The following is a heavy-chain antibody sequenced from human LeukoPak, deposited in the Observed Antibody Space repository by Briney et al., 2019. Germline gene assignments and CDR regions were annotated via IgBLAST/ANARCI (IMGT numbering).Heavy chain of an antibody. CDR3: ARHHRRLVPSDAFDI. J-gene: IGHJ3*02. CDR2: INHSGST. CDR1: GGSFSGYY. V-gene: IGHV4-34*01. Sequence: PSETLSLTCAVYGGSFSGYYWSWIRQPPGKGLEWIGEINHSGSTNYNPSLKSRVTISVDTSKNQFSLKLSSVTAADTAVYYCARHHRRLVPSDAFDIWGQGTMVTVSS. D-gene: IGHD6-19*01.